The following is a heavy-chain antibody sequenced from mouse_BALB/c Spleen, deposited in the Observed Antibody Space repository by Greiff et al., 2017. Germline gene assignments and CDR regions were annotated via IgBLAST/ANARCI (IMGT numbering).Heavy chain of an antibody. J-gene: IGHJ2*01. CDR2: ISYSGST. V-gene: IGHV3-2*02. CDR1: GYSITSDYA. D-gene: IGHD4-1*01. Sequence: EVKLVESGPGLVKPSQSLSLTCTVTGYSITSDYAWNWIRQFPGNKLEWMGYISYSGSTSYNPSLKSRISITRDTSKNQFFLQLNSVTTEDTATYYCARGVELVFDYWGQGTTLTVSS. CDR3: ARGVELVFDY.